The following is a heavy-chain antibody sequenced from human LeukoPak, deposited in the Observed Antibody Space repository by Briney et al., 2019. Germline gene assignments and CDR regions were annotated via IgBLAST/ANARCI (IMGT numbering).Heavy chain of an antibody. V-gene: IGHV3-30*18. CDR2: ISYDGSNK. J-gene: IGHJ4*02. D-gene: IGHD2-15*01. CDR3: AKDGEFLGYCSGGSCYPRLY. CDR1: GFTFSSYG. Sequence: PGRSLRLSCAASGFTFSSYGMHWVRQAPGKGLEWVAVISYDGSNKYYAHSVKGRFTISRDNSKNTLYLQMNSLRAEDTAVYYCAKDGEFLGYCSGGSCYPRLYWGQGTLVTVSS.